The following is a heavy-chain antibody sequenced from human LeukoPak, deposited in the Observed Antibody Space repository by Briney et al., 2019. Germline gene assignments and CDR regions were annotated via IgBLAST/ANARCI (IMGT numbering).Heavy chain of an antibody. V-gene: IGHV4-39*07. J-gene: IGHJ6*02. D-gene: IGHD1-14*01. Sequence: SETLSLTCGVSGGSISSTTCYWGWLRQPPGEGLEWIATIYYSGSTYYNPSLKSRVTISVDTSKNQFSLKLSSVTAADTAVYYCARDAGTCVSSCVYYYGMDVWGQGTTVTVSS. CDR3: ARDAGTCVSSCVYYYGMDV. CDR2: IYYSGST. CDR1: GGSISSTTCY.